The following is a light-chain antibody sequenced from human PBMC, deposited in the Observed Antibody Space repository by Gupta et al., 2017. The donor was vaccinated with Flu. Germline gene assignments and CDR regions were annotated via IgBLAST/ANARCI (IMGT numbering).Light chain of an antibody. Sequence: AIQMAQYPSSLSASVGDGVTVTCRPSQDIRITLCWYQQKPGKAPKLLIYNATTLQTGVPSRFLGSGSGTDVSRTISSLQAEDFATYYCLHDHYNPLTFGGGTKVEIK. CDR2: NAT. V-gene: IGKV1-6*01. J-gene: IGKJ4*01. CDR1: QDIRIT. CDR3: LHDHYNPLT.